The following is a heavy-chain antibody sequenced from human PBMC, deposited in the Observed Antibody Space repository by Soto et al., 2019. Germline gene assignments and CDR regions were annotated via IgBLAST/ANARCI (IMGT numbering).Heavy chain of an antibody. CDR1: GYTFTSYG. J-gene: IGHJ6*02. CDR2: ISGKTAKT. Sequence: QVQLVQSGAEVKKPGASVKVSCKASGYTFTSYGISWVRQAPGQGLEWMGWISGKTAKTNYAQNLQGRVTITTDTSTSTAYMELRSLRSDDTAVYHCARVPREIILVGMDVWGQGTTVTVSS. CDR3: ARVPREIILVGMDV. D-gene: IGHD2-2*01. V-gene: IGHV1-18*04.